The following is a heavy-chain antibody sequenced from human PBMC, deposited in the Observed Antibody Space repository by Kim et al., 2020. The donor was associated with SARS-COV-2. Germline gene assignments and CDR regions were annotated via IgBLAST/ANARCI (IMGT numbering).Heavy chain of an antibody. Sequence: GGSLRLSCVASGFTFTDRAMNWVRQAPRRGLEWVSVISDSGDSAFYAESVKGRFTTSRDNSKNTLYLHMNSLRPEDTAVYYCATAKVWFGQFPSSPFDN. CDR1: GFTFTDRA. CDR2: ISDSGDSA. V-gene: IGHV3-23*01. J-gene: IGHJ4*01. D-gene: IGHD3-10*01. CDR3: ATAKVWFGQFPSSPFDN.